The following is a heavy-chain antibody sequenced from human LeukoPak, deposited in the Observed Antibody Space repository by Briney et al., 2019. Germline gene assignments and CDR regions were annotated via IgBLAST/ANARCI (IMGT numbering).Heavy chain of an antibody. CDR1: GFTFSSYS. V-gene: IGHV3-21*01. J-gene: IGHJ6*02. Sequence: GGSLRLSCAASGFTFSSYSMNWVRHAPGKGLESVSSISSSSSYIYYADSVKGRFTISRDNAKNSLYLQMNSLRAEDTAVYYCARAYYYGSGSPSNEGYYYGMDVWGQGTTVTVSS. CDR2: ISSSSSYI. CDR3: ARAYYYGSGSPSNEGYYYGMDV. D-gene: IGHD3-10*01.